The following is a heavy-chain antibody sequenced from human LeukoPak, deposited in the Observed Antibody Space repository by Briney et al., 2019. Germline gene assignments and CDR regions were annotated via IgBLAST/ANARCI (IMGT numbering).Heavy chain of an antibody. Sequence: PSETLSLTCAVYGGSFSGYYWSWIRQPPGKGLEWIGEINHSGSTNYNPSLKSRVTISVDTSKNQFSLTLSSVTAADTAVYYCARGPFKRRLGYCSSTSCYAGVNYFDYWGQGTLVTVSS. V-gene: IGHV4-34*01. CDR1: GGSFSGYY. CDR3: ARGPFKRRLGYCSSTSCYAGVNYFDY. CDR2: INHSGST. D-gene: IGHD2-2*01. J-gene: IGHJ4*02.